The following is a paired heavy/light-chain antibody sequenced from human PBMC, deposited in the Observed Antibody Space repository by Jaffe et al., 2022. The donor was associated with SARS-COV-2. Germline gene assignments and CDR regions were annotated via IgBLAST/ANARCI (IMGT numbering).Heavy chain of an antibody. J-gene: IGHJ4*02. CDR3: ARDPSGALTGFLVD. V-gene: IGHV3-21*01. CDR2: ISSSGTHI. D-gene: IGHD7-27*01. Sequence: EVQLVESGGGLVQPGGSLRLSCATSGFSFSAYTMNWVRQAPGEGLEWVSSISSSGTHIYYADSVKGRFTISKDNAKNSVNLQMNSLGAEDTAVYYCARDPSGALTGFLVDWGQGTLVTVSS. CDR1: GFSFSAYT.
Light chain of an antibody. CDR1: QGIRND. J-gene: IGKJ4*01. V-gene: IGKV1-17*01. Sequence: DIQMTQSPSSLSASVGDRVTITCRASQGIRNDLGWYQQKPGKAPKRLIYAASNLQSGVPSRFSGSGSGTEFTLTISSLQPEDFATYYCLQHKSYPLTFGGGTKVEIK. CDR2: AAS. CDR3: LQHKSYPLT.